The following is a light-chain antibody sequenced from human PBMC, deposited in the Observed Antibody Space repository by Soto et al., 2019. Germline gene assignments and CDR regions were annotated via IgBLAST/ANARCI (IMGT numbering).Light chain of an antibody. Sequence: QSALTQPASVSGSPGQSITISCTGTSSDVGTYNYVSWYQHHPGKAPKLIIYEVSNRPSGVSNRFSGSKSGSTASLTISGLQAEDEAPYHCTSYTRDTALVFGTGTKVTVL. CDR3: TSYTRDTALV. V-gene: IGLV2-14*01. CDR1: SSDVGTYNY. CDR2: EVS. J-gene: IGLJ1*01.